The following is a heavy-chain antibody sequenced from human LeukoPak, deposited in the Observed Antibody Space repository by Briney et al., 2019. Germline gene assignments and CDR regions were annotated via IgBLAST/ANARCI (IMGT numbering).Heavy chain of an antibody. V-gene: IGHV1-69*13. CDR2: IIPIFGTA. J-gene: IGHJ4*02. CDR1: GGTFSSYA. CDR3: ARSLRYYDSSALLGDY. D-gene: IGHD3-22*01. Sequence: SVKVSCKASGGTFSSYAISWVRQAPGQGLEWMGGIIPIFGTANYAQKFQGRVTITADESTSTAYMELSSLRSEDTAVYYCARSLRYYDSSALLGDYWGQGTLVTVSS.